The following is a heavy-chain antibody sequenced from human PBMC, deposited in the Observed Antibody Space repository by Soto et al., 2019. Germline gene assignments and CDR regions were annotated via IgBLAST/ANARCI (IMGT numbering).Heavy chain of an antibody. Sequence: SETLSLTCTVSGDSIMSSSYWDWIRQPPGKGLEWIGSIYSTGNTYYNPSLNSQVTISVDTSKNQFSLNVISVTAADTAVYYCRRSSRYSTDVWGQGTTVTVSS. V-gene: IGHV4-39*01. CDR3: RRSSRYSTDV. D-gene: IGHD6-13*01. J-gene: IGHJ6*02. CDR1: GDSIMSSSY. CDR2: IYSTGNT.